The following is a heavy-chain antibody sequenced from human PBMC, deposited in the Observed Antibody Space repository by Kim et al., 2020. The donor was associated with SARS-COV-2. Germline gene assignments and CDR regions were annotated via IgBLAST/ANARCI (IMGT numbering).Heavy chain of an antibody. V-gene: IGHV1-3*01. CDR2: INAGNGNT. CDR1: GYTFTTYV. Sequence: ASVKVSCKASGYTFTTYVMHWVRQAPGQSLEWMGWINAGNGNTKYSQKFKGRVTITRDTSASTAYMELSSLRSEDTAVYYCARLLYGESGRPSYGMDVWSQGSTVTVAS. D-gene: IGHD3-10*01. CDR3: ARLLYGESGRPSYGMDV. J-gene: IGHJ6*02.